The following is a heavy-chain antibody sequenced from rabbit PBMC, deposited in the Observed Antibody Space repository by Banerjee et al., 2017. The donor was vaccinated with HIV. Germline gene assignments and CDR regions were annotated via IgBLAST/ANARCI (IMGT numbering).Heavy chain of an antibody. V-gene: IGHV1S45*01. CDR2: IYPDSSGST. CDR1: GFSFSSDYY. D-gene: IGHD2-1*01. J-gene: IGHJ4*01. CDR3: ARGSATMTMVITGFYLSL. Sequence: QQQLEESGGGLVKPGGTLTLTCKASGFSFSSDYYMCWVRQAPGKGLECGACIYPDSSGSTYYANWAKGRLTISKASSTTVTLQMTSLTVADTATYFCARGSATMTMVITGFYLSLWGQGTLVTVS.